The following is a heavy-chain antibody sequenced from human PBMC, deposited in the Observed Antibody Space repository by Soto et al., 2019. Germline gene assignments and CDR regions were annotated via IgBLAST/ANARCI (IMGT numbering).Heavy chain of an antibody. V-gene: IGHV3-48*01. J-gene: IGHJ4*02. Sequence: GGSLRLSCTSSGFTFSAFSMNWVRQAPGKGLEWVSYISSSSSTIYYADSVKGRFTISRDNAKNSLYLQMNSLRADDTAVYYCARGSSSWYVRFDYWGQGILVTVSS. CDR3: ARGSSSWYVRFDY. CDR1: GFTFSAFS. CDR2: ISSSSSTI. D-gene: IGHD6-13*01.